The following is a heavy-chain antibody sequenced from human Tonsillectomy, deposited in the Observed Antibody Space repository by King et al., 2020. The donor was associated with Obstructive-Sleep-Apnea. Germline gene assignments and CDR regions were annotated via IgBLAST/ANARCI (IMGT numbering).Heavy chain of an antibody. CDR3: AKDHLDYYGSGRGTEYVQH. D-gene: IGHD3-10*01. Sequence: EVQLVESGGGLVQPGGSLRLSCAASGFTFSSYAMSWVRQAPGKGLEWVSAISGSGGSTYYADSVKGRFTISRDNSKNTLYLQMNSLRAEDTAVYYCAKDHLDYYGSGRGTEYVQHWGQGTLVTVPS. V-gene: IGHV3-23*04. J-gene: IGHJ1*01. CDR1: GFTFSSYA. CDR2: ISGSGGST.